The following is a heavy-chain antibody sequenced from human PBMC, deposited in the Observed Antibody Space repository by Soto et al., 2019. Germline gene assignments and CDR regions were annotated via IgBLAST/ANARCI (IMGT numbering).Heavy chain of an antibody. V-gene: IGHV4-39*01. J-gene: IGHJ4*02. CDR2: VCYSGSP. CDR3: ARHYNTGAFFDY. Sequence: QLQLQESGPGLVKSSETLSLTCSVSGASVSSSHYWGWIRQPPGKGLEWFGSVCYSGSPYYGPSFKSRITISVDTSNNQFSLRVRSVTATDTAVYFCARHYNTGAFFDYWGQGKLVTVSS. D-gene: IGHD1-20*01. CDR1: GASVSSSHY.